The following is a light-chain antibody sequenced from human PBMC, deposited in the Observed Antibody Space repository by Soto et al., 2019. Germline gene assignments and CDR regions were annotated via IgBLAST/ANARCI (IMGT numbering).Light chain of an antibody. CDR2: DAS. CDR3: QQFAISTT. Sequence: DIQMTQSPSSVSASVGDTVTITCRASQGISRWLAWYQQKPGKAPKLLIYDASSLQSGVPSRFSGSGAGTDFTLTISSLQPDDFATYYCQQFAISTTFGQGTKVDIK. J-gene: IGKJ1*01. CDR1: QGISRW. V-gene: IGKV1-12*01.